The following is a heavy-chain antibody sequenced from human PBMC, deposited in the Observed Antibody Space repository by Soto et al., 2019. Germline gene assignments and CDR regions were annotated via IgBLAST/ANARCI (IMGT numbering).Heavy chain of an antibody. J-gene: IGHJ5*02. CDR1: GFTFSSYG. CDR2: IWYDGSNK. CDR3: ARDGCSSTSCYRPPNWFDP. V-gene: IGHV3-33*01. D-gene: IGHD2-2*01. Sequence: GGSLRLSCAASGFTFSSYGMHWVRQAPGKGLEWVAVIWYDGSNKYYADSVKGRFTISRDNSKNTLYLQMNSLRAEDTAVYYCARDGCSSTSCYRPPNWFDPWVQGTLVTVSS.